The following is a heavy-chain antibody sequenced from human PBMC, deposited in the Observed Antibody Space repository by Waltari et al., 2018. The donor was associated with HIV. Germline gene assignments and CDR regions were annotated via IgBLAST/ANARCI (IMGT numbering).Heavy chain of an antibody. Sequence: VQLGQSGAEVKKPGSSVKVSCQASGGTFSIYAISWVRQAPGQGLEWMGGIIPIFGTANYAQKFQGRVTITADESTSTAYMELSSLRSEDTAVYYCARDFAYCGGDCYSGIYYFDYWGQGTLVTVSS. V-gene: IGHV1-69*01. D-gene: IGHD2-21*02. CDR2: IIPIFGTA. J-gene: IGHJ4*02. CDR1: GGTFSIYA. CDR3: ARDFAYCGGDCYSGIYYFDY.